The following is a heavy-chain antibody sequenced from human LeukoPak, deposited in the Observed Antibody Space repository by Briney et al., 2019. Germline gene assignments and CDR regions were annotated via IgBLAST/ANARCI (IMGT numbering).Heavy chain of an antibody. Sequence: SETLSLTCAVYGGSFSGYYWSWIRQPPGKGLEWIGEISHSGSTNYNPSLKSRVTISVDTSKNQFSLKLSSVTAADTAVYYCARARNFDPWGQGTLVTVSS. J-gene: IGHJ5*02. D-gene: IGHD2/OR15-2a*01. CDR1: GGSFSGYY. CDR2: ISHSGST. V-gene: IGHV4-34*01. CDR3: ARARNFDP.